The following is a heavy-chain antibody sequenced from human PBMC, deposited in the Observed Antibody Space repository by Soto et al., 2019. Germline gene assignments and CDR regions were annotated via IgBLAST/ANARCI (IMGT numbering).Heavy chain of an antibody. CDR1: GFTFSSYA. V-gene: IGHV3-23*01. CDR3: AKWGKYCGGDCYTSNYFDY. Sequence: GGSLRLCCAASGFTFSSYAMSWVRQAPGKGLEWVSAISGSGGSTYYADSVKGRFTISRDNSKNTLYLQMNSLRAEDTAVYYCAKWGKYCGGDCYTSNYFDYWGQGTLVTVSS. J-gene: IGHJ4*02. CDR2: ISGSGGST. D-gene: IGHD2-21*02.